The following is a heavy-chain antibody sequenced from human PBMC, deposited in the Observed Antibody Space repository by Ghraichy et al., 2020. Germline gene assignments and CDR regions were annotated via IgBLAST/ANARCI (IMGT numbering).Heavy chain of an antibody. Sequence: GSLNISCAASGFTFSSYAMSWVRQAPGKGLEWVSAISGSGGSTYYADTVKGRFTISRDNSKNTLYLQMNSLRAEDTAVYYCAKDSRYCSGGSCPRMGWFDPWGQGTLVTVSS. D-gene: IGHD2-15*01. V-gene: IGHV3-23*01. CDR3: AKDSRYCSGGSCPRMGWFDP. CDR2: ISGSGGST. J-gene: IGHJ5*02. CDR1: GFTFSSYA.